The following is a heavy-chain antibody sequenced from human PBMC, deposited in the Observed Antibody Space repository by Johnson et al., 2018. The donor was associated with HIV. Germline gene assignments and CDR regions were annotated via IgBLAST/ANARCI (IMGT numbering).Heavy chain of an antibody. V-gene: IGHV3-30*02. CDR3: AGDYDVSGSYYFGGFDI. J-gene: IGHJ3*02. CDR2: IRYDGSSK. Sequence: QVQLVESGGGVVQPGGSLRLSCAASGFTFSNYDMHWVRQAPGKGLEWVSFIRYDGSSKYFADSVKGRFTISRDNSKNTLYLQMNGLRAEDRAVYYCAGDYDVSGSYYFGGFDIWGQGTMVTVSS. D-gene: IGHD3-10*01. CDR1: GFTFSNYD.